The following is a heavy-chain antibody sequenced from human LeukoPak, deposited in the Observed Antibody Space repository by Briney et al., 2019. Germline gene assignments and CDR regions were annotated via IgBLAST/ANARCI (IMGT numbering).Heavy chain of an antibody. J-gene: IGHJ4*02. CDR1: GVTVRSNY. CDR3: ARGEDYGDYFDY. Sequence: GGSLRLSCAASGVTVRSNYMNWVRRAPGKGLEWVSVIYSGGSTYYADSVKGRFTISRDNSKNTLYLQMNSLRAEDTAVYYCARGEDYGDYFDYWGQGTLVTVSS. V-gene: IGHV3-53*01. CDR2: IYSGGST. D-gene: IGHD4-17*01.